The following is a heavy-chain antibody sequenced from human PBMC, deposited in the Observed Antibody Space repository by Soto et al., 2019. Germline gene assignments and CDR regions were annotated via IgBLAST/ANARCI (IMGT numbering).Heavy chain of an antibody. CDR3: ARRFLEWFNNGLDV. CDR1: GFTFSNHA. V-gene: IGHV3-30*09. J-gene: IGHJ6*02. D-gene: IGHD3-3*01. Sequence: QVQLVESGGGVVRPGRSLRLSCAASGFTFSNHAMHWVRQAPGKGLEWVAVISPDGGTEGQADSVKGRFAISRDNSNNTLFLEMNRLTPEDTAVYYCARRFLEWFNNGLDVWGQGTTVTVSS. CDR2: ISPDGGTE.